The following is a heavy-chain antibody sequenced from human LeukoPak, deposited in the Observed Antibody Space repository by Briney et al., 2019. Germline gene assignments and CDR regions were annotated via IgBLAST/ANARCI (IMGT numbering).Heavy chain of an antibody. CDR1: GFTFSSYW. D-gene: IGHD3-22*01. CDR2: INSDGSST. J-gene: IGHJ4*02. V-gene: IGHV3-74*01. Sequence: GGSLRLSCAASGFTFSSYWMHWVRQAPGKGLVWVSRINSDGSSTSYADSVKGRFTISRDNAKNTLYLQMNSLRAEDTDVYYCAREYYYDSSGYDAFDYWGQGTLVTVSS. CDR3: AREYYYDSSGYDAFDY.